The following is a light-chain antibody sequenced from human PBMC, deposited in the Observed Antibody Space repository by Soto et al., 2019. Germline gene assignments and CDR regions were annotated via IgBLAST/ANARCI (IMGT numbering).Light chain of an antibody. CDR3: QQRHMWPIT. Sequence: EVVLTQSPVTLSLSPGERATLSCRASQSFRGLLAWYQQKHGQAPRLLIYDAYNRATGIPPRFSGSGSGTDFTLTISSLEPEDSAVYYCQQRHMWPITFGQGTRLEMK. J-gene: IGKJ5*01. CDR1: QSFRGL. V-gene: IGKV3-11*01. CDR2: DAY.